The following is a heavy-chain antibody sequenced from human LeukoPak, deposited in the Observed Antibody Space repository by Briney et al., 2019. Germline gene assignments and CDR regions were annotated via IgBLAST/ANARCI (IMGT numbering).Heavy chain of an antibody. Sequence: ETLSLTCAVYGGSFSGYYWSWIRQPPGKGLEWIGEINHSGSTNYNPSLKSRVTISVDTSKNQFSLKLSSVTAADTAVYYCARGAEYYYGSGSYYKDADYWGQGTLVTVSS. J-gene: IGHJ4*02. V-gene: IGHV4-34*01. CDR1: GGSFSGYY. D-gene: IGHD3-10*01. CDR3: ARGAEYYYGSGSYYKDADY. CDR2: INHSGST.